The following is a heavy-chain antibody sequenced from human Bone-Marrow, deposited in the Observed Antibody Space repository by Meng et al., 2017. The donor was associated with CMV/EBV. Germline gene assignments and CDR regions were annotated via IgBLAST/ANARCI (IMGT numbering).Heavy chain of an antibody. Sequence: GGSLRLSCAASGFTFSSYSMNWVRQAPGRGLEWVSSISSSSSYIYYADSVKGRFTISRDNAKNSLYLQMNSLRAEDTAVYYCARAPVVPAAIVGDAFDIWGQGKMVTVSS. CDR2: ISSSSSYI. CDR3: ARAPVVPAAIVGDAFDI. D-gene: IGHD2-2*01. V-gene: IGHV3-21*01. J-gene: IGHJ3*02. CDR1: GFTFSSYS.